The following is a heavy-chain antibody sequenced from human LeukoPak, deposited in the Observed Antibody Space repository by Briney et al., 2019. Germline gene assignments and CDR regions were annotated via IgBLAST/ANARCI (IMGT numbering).Heavy chain of an antibody. CDR3: ARGDSGSYSNPPYYYGMDV. CDR1: GGSISSYY. D-gene: IGHD1-26*01. CDR2: IYYSGST. J-gene: IGHJ6*02. V-gene: IGHV4-59*01. Sequence: PSETLSLTCTVSGGSISSYYWSWIRQPPGKGLEWIGYIYYSGSTNYNPSPKSRVTISVDTSKNQFSLKLSSVTAADTAVYYCARGDSGSYSNPPYYYGMDVWGQGTTVTVSS.